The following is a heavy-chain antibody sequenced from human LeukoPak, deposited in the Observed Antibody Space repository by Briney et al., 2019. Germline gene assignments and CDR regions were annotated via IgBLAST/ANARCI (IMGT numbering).Heavy chain of an antibody. CDR2: ITHSGST. CDR1: GGSFSGYY. D-gene: IGHD3-10*01. CDR3: ARGNSRGVLLWFGELLRPTYNWFDP. J-gene: IGHJ5*02. Sequence: SETLSLTCAVYGGSFSGYYWTWIRQPPGKGLEWIGEITHSGSTNYNPSLKSRVTMSVDTSKNQFSLKLSSVTAADTAVYYCARGNSRGVLLWFGELLRPTYNWFDPWGQGTLVTVSS. V-gene: IGHV4-34*01.